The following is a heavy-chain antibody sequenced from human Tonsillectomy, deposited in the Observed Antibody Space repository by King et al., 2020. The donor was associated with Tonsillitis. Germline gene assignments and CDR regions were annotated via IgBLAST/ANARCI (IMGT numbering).Heavy chain of an antibody. Sequence: QLVQSGAEVKKPGSSVKVSCKASGGTFSSYAISWVRQAPGQGLEWMGRIIPILGIANYAQKFQGRVTITADKSTSTAYMELSSLRSEDTAVYYCATPMEYRYGYFDYWGQGTLVTVSS. CDR1: GGTFSSYA. J-gene: IGHJ4*02. D-gene: IGHD5-18*01. V-gene: IGHV1-69*04. CDR3: ATPMEYRYGYFDY. CDR2: IIPILGIA.